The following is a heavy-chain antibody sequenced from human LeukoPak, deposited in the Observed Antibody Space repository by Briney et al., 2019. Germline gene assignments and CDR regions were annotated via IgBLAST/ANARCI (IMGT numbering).Heavy chain of an antibody. V-gene: IGHV3-7*01. CDR1: GFTFSDST. D-gene: IGHD2-8*02. J-gene: IGHJ4*02. CDR3: ATGGALGGHFPY. CDR2: MKEDGSEI. Sequence: GGSLRLSCVVAGFTFSDSTMTWVRQAAGKGPEWVAKMKEDGSEIEYVDSVKGRFTISRDNAKKSLYLQMNYLRAEDTAVYYCATGGALGGHFPYWGQGTLVIVSS.